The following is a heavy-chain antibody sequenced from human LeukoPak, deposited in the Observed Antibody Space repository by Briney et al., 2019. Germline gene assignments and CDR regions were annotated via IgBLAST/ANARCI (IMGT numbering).Heavy chain of an antibody. CDR3: ASSVLSGDGIDY. V-gene: IGHV3-20*04. Sequence: GGSLRLSCAASGFTFDDYGMSWVRQAPGKGLEWVSGINWNGGSTGYADSVKGRFTISRDNAKNSLYLQMNSLRAEDTAVYYCASSVLSGDGIDYWGQGTLVTVSS. CDR2: INWNGGST. CDR1: GFTFDDYG. J-gene: IGHJ4*02. D-gene: IGHD4-17*01.